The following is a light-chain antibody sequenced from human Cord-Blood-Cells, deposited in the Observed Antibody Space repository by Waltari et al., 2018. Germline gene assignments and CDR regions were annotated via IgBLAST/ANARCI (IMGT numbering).Light chain of an antibody. J-gene: IGKJ1*01. CDR1: QSISSW. Sequence: DIQMTQSPSTLSASVGDRVTITCRASQSISSWLAWYQQKPGKAPKLLIYTASSLDSGVPSRFSGSGSGTEFTLTISSLQPDDFATYYCQQEWTFGQGTKVEIK. CDR2: TAS. V-gene: IGKV1-5*03. CDR3: QQEWT.